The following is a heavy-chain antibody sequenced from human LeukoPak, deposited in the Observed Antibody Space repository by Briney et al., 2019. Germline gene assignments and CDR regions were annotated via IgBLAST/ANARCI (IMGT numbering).Heavy chain of an antibody. CDR2: IIPILGIA. CDR1: GGTFSSYT. D-gene: IGHD2-2*01. Sequence: SEKVSCKASGGTFSSYTISWVRQAPGQGLEWMGRIIPILGIANYAQKFQGRVTITADKSTSTAYMELSSLKSEDTAVYYCARDLEAVVVVPAAYTPFDPWGQGTLVTVSS. J-gene: IGHJ5*02. CDR3: ARDLEAVVVVPAAYTPFDP. V-gene: IGHV1-69*04.